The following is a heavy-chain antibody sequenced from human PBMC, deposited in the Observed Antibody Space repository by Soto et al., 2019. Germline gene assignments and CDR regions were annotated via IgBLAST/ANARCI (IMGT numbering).Heavy chain of an antibody. CDR1: GGSISTGGFS. V-gene: IGHV4-30-2*01. D-gene: IGHD2-21*01. J-gene: IGHJ4*02. Sequence: QLQLQESGPGLVKPSQTLSLTCAVSGGSISTGGFSWSWIRQPPGKGLEWIGYIFHSGSASYNPSLSGRVTISLDKSRNPFTLKLSSVTAADTAVYYCARVSTIPYFDYWGQGNLVTVSS. CDR2: IFHSGSA. CDR3: ARVSTIPYFDY.